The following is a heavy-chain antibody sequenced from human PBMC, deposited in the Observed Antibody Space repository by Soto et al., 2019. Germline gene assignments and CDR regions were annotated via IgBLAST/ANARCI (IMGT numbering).Heavy chain of an antibody. D-gene: IGHD6-13*01. CDR3: ARHVWSIAAALNWIDP. CDR2: IYNSGVT. CDR1: SGAIITGSTDY. Sequence: SETLSLTCTVSSGAIITGSTDYLCCIRHPPVKGLEWIGNIYNSGVTFYNPSLKTRVTISIDTSKNQFSLKLSSVTAADTAVYYCARHVWSIAAALNWIDPWGQGALVTVSS. J-gene: IGHJ5*02. V-gene: IGHV4-39*01.